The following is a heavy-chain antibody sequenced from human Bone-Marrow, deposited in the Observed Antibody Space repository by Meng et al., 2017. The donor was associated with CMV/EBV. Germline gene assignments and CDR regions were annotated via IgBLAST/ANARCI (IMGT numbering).Heavy chain of an antibody. D-gene: IGHD3-22*01. CDR1: GFTFSSYS. V-gene: IGHV3-21*01. J-gene: IGHJ4*02. CDR2: ISSSSSYI. CDR3: ARVDDSSGYYRHYFDY. Sequence: SGFTFSSYSMNWVRQAPGKGLEWVSSISSSSSYIYYADSVKGRFTISRDNAKNSLYLQMNSLRAEDTAVYYCARVDDSSGYYRHYFDYWGQGTLVTVSS.